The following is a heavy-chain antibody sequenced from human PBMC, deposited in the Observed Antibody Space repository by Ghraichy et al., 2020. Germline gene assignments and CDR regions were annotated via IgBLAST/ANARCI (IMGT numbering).Heavy chain of an antibody. CDR1: GGSINGYD. CDR2: SHTTYSA. J-gene: IGHJ5*02. Sequence: SETLSLTCTVSGGSINGYDWSWIRQPPGKGLELIAYSHTTYSANYNPSLKIRVTISVYTSKNQFSLRLTSVTAADTAVSYCARGGTSIKWVEPWGQGTLVTVSS. V-gene: IGHV4-4*09. CDR3: ARGGTSIKWVEP. D-gene: IGHD2-2*01.